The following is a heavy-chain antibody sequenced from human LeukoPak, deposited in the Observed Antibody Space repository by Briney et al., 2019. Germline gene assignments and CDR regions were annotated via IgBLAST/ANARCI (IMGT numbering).Heavy chain of an antibody. D-gene: IGHD3-22*01. CDR2: ISYDGSNK. CDR3: AKVKYYYDSSGYSAEYFQH. Sequence: GGSLRLSCAASGFTFSSYAMHWVRQAPGKGLEWVAVISYDGSNKYYADSVKGRFTISRDNSKNTLYLQMNSLRAEDTAVYYCAKVKYYYDSSGYSAEYFQHWGQGTLVTVSS. J-gene: IGHJ1*01. V-gene: IGHV3-30-3*01. CDR1: GFTFSSYA.